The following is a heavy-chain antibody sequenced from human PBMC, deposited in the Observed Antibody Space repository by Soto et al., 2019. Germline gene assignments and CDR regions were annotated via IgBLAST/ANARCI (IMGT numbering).Heavy chain of an antibody. D-gene: IGHD2-15*01. V-gene: IGHV1-3*01. Sequence: QVQLVRSGAEVKKPGASVKVSCKASGYTFTSYAMHWVRQAPGQRLEWMGWINAGNGNTKYSQKFQGRVTITRDTSASTAYMELRSLRSEDTAVYYCAFVDCSGGSCPFDYWGQGTLVTVSS. J-gene: IGHJ4*02. CDR2: INAGNGNT. CDR1: GYTFTSYA. CDR3: AFVDCSGGSCPFDY.